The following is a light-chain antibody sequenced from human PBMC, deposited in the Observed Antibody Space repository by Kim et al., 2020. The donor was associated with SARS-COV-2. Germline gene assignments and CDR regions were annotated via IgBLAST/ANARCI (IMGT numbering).Light chain of an antibody. CDR1: RTNVRNHD. CDR3: SAWDSSLSAVV. J-gene: IGLJ2*01. CDR2: RNN. Sequence: QPATLPCTETRTNVRNHDAAWLQQHPGHPPKLLTSRNNNRPSGISERLSASRSGNTASLTITGLQPEDEADYYCSAWDSSLSAVVFGGGTQLTVL. V-gene: IGLV10-54*01.